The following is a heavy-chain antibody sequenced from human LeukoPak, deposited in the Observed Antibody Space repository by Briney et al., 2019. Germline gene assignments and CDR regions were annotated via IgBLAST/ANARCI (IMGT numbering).Heavy chain of an antibody. CDR2: IYYSGST. V-gene: IGHV4-39*07. Sequence: PSETLSLTCTVSGGSISSSSYYWGWIRQPPGKGLEWIGSIYYSGSTYYNPSLKSRVTISVDTSKNQFSLKLSSVTAADTAVYYCARGSSFRGHVDYWGQGTLVTVSS. D-gene: IGHD3-16*01. CDR1: GGSISSSSYY. J-gene: IGHJ4*02. CDR3: ARGSSFRGHVDY.